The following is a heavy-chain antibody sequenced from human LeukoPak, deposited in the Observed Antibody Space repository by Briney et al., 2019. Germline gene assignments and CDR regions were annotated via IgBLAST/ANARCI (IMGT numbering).Heavy chain of an antibody. J-gene: IGHJ5*02. V-gene: IGHV4-59*01. D-gene: IGHD4-17*01. CDR3: APEVYGDYQGSWFEP. CDR1: GGSISSYY. CDR2: IYYSGST. Sequence: SETLSLTCTVSGGSISSYYWSWIRHPPGKGLEWIGYIYYSGSTNYNPSLKSRVSISLDTSKNQFSLNLSSVTAADTAVYYCAPEVYGDYQGSWFEPWGQGTLVTVSS.